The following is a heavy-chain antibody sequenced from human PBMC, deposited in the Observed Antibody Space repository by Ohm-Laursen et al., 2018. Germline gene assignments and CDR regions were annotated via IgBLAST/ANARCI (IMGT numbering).Heavy chain of an antibody. CDR1: GFTVCNNY. Sequence: SLRLSCAASGFTVCNNYMSWVRQAPGKGLEWVAVISKDGSNKYSAESVKGRFTISRDNSKNTLYLQMNSLRAEDTAVYYCANSPMTTVTTSYWGQGTLVTVSS. CDR3: ANSPMTTVTTSY. CDR2: ISKDGSNK. V-gene: IGHV3-30*18. D-gene: IGHD4-17*01. J-gene: IGHJ4*02.